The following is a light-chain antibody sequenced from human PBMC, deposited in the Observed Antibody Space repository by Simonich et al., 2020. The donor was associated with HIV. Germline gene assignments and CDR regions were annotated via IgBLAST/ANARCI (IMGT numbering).Light chain of an antibody. J-gene: IGKJ1*01. V-gene: IGKV3-15*01. Sequence: EIVMTQSPATLSVSPGARATLSCRASQSVSSNLAWSQQKPGQDPRLLSYGASTRATGIPARFSGSGSGKEFTLTISSLQSEDFAVYYCQQYNTRPGTFGQGTKVEIK. CDR2: GAS. CDR3: QQYNTRPGT. CDR1: QSVSSN.